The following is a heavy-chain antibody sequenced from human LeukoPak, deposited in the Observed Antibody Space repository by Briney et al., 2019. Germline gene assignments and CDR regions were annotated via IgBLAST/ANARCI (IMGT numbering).Heavy chain of an antibody. D-gene: IGHD3-22*01. Sequence: ASVKVSCKASGGTFSSYAISWVRQAPGQGLEWMGGIIPIFGTANYVQKFQGRVTITADESTSTAYMELSSLRSEDTAVYYCASAGGGYYDSSGYFHPRSYYYYGMDVWGQGTTVTVSS. CDR2: IIPIFGTA. J-gene: IGHJ6*02. V-gene: IGHV1-69*13. CDR1: GGTFSSYA. CDR3: ASAGGGYYDSSGYFHPRSYYYYGMDV.